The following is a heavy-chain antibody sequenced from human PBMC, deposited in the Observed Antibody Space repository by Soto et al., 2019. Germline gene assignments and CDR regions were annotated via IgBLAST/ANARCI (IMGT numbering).Heavy chain of an antibody. V-gene: IGHV3-7*03. J-gene: IGHJ5*02. CDR2: VDQDGGET. D-gene: IGHD3-3*01. Sequence: PGGSLRLSCGASGFTFSHYWMSWVRQAPGKGLEWVAFVDQDGGETHYVDSVKGRFTVSRDNAKSLVFLEMESVRVEDTPIYFCARTILIRAFYTWGQGTQLTVAS. CDR1: GFTFSHYW. CDR3: ARTILIRAFYT.